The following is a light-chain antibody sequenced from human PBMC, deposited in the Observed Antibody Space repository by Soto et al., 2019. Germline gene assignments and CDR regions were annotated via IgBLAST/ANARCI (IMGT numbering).Light chain of an antibody. Sequence: EIVMTQSPATLSVSPGERATLSCRASQSVSSNLAWYQQQPCQAPRLLIYGPSTRATGSPARFSGSGSGPEFTLTISSLQSEDFAVYCGQHSNHWLPVYTFGQGTKLEIK. CDR1: QSVSSN. CDR3: QHSNHWLPVYT. V-gene: IGKV3-15*01. CDR2: GPS. J-gene: IGKJ2*01.